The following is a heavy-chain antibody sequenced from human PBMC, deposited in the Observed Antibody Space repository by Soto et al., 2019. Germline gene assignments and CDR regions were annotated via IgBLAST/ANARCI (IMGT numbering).Heavy chain of an antibody. V-gene: IGHV4-4*07. CDR1: GDSISGYY. J-gene: IGHJ4*02. Sequence: PSETLSLTCTVSGDSISGYYWNWIRQPAGKGLERIGRIYASGSTISNRSLRSRVALSVDTSKNQFSLNLNSVTAADTAMYYCARSGYSSAWYTAFDSWSQGILVTVSS. D-gene: IGHD6-19*01. CDR2: IYASGST. CDR3: ARSGYSSAWYTAFDS.